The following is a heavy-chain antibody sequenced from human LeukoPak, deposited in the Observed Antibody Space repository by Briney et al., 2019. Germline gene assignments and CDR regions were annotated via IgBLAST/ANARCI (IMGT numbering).Heavy chain of an antibody. D-gene: IGHD3-22*01. Sequence: GXSLRLSCAASGFTFSSYEMNWVRQATGKGVEWVSYISSSGSTIYYADSVKGRFTISRDKEKNTVYMKINRLRAKDTAVYYCARGNNYYDSSGYYYYFDYWGQGTLVTVSS. CDR3: ARGNNYYDSSGYYYYFDY. J-gene: IGHJ4*02. CDR2: ISSSGSTI. CDR1: GFTFSSYE. V-gene: IGHV3-48*03.